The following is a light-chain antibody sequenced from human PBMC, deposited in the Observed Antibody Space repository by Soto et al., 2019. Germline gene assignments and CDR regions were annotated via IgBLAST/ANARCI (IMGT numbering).Light chain of an antibody. CDR3: SSYTISSTYV. J-gene: IGLJ1*01. V-gene: IGLV2-14*01. CDR1: SSDVGGYNY. Sequence: QSVLTQPASVSGSPGQSIAISCTGTSSDVGGYNYVSWYQQHPGKVPKLLINDVSNRPSGVSSRFSGSKSGNTASLTISGLQAEDEADYYCSSYTISSTYVFGSGTKRTVL. CDR2: DVS.